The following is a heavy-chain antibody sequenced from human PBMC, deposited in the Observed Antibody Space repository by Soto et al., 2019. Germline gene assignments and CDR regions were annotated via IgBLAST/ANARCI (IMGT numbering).Heavy chain of an antibody. V-gene: IGHV3-11*01. CDR2: ISSSGTGI. Sequence: GGSLRLSCAASGFTFRDYYMIWIRQAPGKELEWVSYISSSGTGIYYGDSVKDRFTISRDNAKNSLYLQMNSLRAEDTAVYYCARAYSDAFDIWGQGTMVTVSS. J-gene: IGHJ3*02. D-gene: IGHD2-15*01. CDR1: GFTFRDYY. CDR3: ARAYSDAFDI.